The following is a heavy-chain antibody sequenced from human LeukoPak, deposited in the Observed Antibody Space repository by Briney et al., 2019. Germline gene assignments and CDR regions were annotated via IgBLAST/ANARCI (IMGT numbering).Heavy chain of an antibody. CDR3: ARQEFTIVVPAAFDI. J-gene: IGHJ3*02. V-gene: IGHV4-39*01. CDR1: GGSISSSSYY. D-gene: IGHD3-9*01. Sequence: SETLSLTCTVSGGSISSSSYYWGWIRQPPGKGLEWIGSIYYSGSTYYNPSLKSRVTISVDTSKNQFSLKLSSVTAADTAVYYCARQEFTIVVPAAFDIWGQGTMVTVSS. CDR2: IYYSGST.